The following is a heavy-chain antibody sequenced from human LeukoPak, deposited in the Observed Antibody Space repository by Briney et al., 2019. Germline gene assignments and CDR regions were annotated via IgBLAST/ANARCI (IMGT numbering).Heavy chain of an antibody. J-gene: IGHJ4*02. CDR1: RFTFSSHA. Sequence: GGSLRLSCAASRFTFSSHAMSWVRQAPGKGLEWVSGISGSGDTTFYADSVKGRFTISRDNSKNTLYLQMNSLRAEDTAVYYCAKDRVCSGGSCYFDYWGQGTLVTVSS. CDR3: AKDRVCSGGSCYFDY. D-gene: IGHD2-15*01. V-gene: IGHV3-23*01. CDR2: ISGSGDTT.